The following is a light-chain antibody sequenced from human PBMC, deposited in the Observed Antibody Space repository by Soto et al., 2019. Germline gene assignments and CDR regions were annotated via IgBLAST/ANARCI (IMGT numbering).Light chain of an antibody. V-gene: IGKV3-15*01. CDR2: SAS. CDR3: QQYIHGYT. J-gene: IGKJ2*01. CDR1: QSVSTS. Sequence: EVVMTQSPDNLSVFPGERVTLSCRASQSVSTSLAWYQQKPGKTPRLLIYSASTRATGIPARFSGSGSGTEFTLTISSLESEDFAVYFCQQYIHGYTFGQGTKLEIK.